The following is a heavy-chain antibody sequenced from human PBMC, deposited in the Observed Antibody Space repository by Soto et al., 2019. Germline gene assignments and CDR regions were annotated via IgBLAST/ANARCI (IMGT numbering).Heavy chain of an antibody. CDR2: IWYDGSNK. D-gene: IGHD6-19*01. J-gene: IGHJ4*02. Sequence: QPGGSLRLSCAASGFTFSSYGMHWVRQAPGKGLEWVAVIWYDGSNKYYADSVKGRFTISRDNSKNTLYLQMNSLRAEDTAVYYCARGPRIAVAGGVFDYWGQGTLVTVSS. CDR3: ARGPRIAVAGGVFDY. CDR1: GFTFSSYG. V-gene: IGHV3-33*01.